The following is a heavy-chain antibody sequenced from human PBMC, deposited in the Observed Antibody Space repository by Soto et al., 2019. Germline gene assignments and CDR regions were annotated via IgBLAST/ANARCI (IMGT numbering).Heavy chain of an antibody. CDR1: GYIFTNYG. CDR3: ARRTVARDYYYYGMDV. J-gene: IGHJ6*02. CDR2: INAHNGNT. Sequence: GASVKVSCKASGYIFTNYGISWVRQAPGQGLEWMGWINAHNGNTNYAQKLQGRVTMTTDSSATTAYMELSSLRSEDTAVYYCARRTVARDYYYYGMDVWGQGTTVTVSS. V-gene: IGHV1-18*01. D-gene: IGHD4-17*01.